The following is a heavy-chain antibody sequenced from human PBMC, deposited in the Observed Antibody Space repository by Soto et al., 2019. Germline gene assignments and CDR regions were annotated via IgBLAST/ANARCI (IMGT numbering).Heavy chain of an antibody. J-gene: IGHJ4*02. CDR2: IYYSGST. D-gene: IGHD6-6*01. Sequence: NPSETLSLTCTVSGGSISSGDYYWSWIRQPPGKGLEWIGYIYYSGSTYYNPSLKSRVTISLDTSKNQFSLKLSSATAADTAVYYCARVGSSIPVRPLDYWGQGTLVTVSS. CDR3: ARVGSSIPVRPLDY. CDR1: GGSISSGDYY. V-gene: IGHV4-30-4*01.